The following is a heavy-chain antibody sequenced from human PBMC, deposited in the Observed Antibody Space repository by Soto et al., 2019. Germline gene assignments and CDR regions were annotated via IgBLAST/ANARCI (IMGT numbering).Heavy chain of an antibody. CDR1: ESTVSRDW. CDR2: INQDGSEK. V-gene: IGHV3-7*04. D-gene: IGHD1-26*01. J-gene: IGHJ4*02. CDR3: SGGVGDAF. Sequence: EVHLVESGGGLVQTGGSLRLSCAIFESTVSRDWMNWVRQAPGKGLEWVAHINQDGSEKYYVDSVKGRFTISRDNAKKSLYLQMNILRPADTAMYYCSGGVGDAFWGQGTLATVSS.